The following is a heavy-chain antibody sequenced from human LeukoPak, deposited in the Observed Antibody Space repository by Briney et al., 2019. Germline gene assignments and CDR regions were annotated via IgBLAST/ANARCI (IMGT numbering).Heavy chain of an antibody. CDR3: ARSQWSDY. V-gene: IGHV3-30-3*01. D-gene: IGHD2-8*01. Sequence: GRSLRLSCAASGFTFSNYATYWVRQAPGKGLEWVAVISYDENNKYYTDSVKGRFTISRDNSKNTLYLQMNSLRAEDTAVYYCARSQWSDYWGQGTLVTVSS. CDR1: GFTFSNYA. J-gene: IGHJ4*02. CDR2: ISYDENNK.